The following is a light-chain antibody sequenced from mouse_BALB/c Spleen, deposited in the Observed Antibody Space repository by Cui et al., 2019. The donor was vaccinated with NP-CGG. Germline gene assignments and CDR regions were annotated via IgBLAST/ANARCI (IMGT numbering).Light chain of an antibody. CDR1: TGTVTTSNY. J-gene: IGLJ1*01. Sequence: AVVTQESVLTTSPGETVTLTCRSSTGTVTTSNYANWVQEKPDHLFTGLIGGTNNRVPGVPARFSGSLIGDKAALTITRAQTEDEAIYFCALWYSNHWVFGGGTKLTVL. CDR3: ALWYSNHWV. V-gene: IGLV1*01. CDR2: GTN.